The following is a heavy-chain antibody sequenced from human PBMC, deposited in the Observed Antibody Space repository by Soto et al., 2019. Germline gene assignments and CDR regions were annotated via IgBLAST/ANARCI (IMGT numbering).Heavy chain of an antibody. CDR3: AHRLWNINDY. V-gene: IGHV2-5*02. J-gene: IGHJ4*02. CDR1: GFSLSTSGVG. D-gene: IGHD1-1*01. Sequence: QITLKESGPTLVKPTQTLTLTCTFSGFSLSTSGVGVGWIRQPPGKALEWLALIYWDDDKGYSPSLKSRLTITKDTSKNQVVLTMTIMDPVDTATYYCAHRLWNINDYWGQGTLVTVSS. CDR2: IYWDDDK.